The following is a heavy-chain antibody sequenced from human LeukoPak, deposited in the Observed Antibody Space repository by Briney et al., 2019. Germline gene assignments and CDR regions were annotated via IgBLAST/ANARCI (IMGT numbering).Heavy chain of an antibody. V-gene: IGHV3-21*01. CDR3: TRGYRGADN. J-gene: IGHJ4*01. CDR1: GFTLSSYT. D-gene: IGHD3-16*02. CDR2: ISSSSSYI. Sequence: GGSLRLSCVGSGFTLSSYTMNWVRQAPGKGLEWVSSISSSSSYIYYADSVKGRFTISRDNAKNSLYLQLNSLRAEDTAVYFCTRGYRGADNWGHGTLVTVSS.